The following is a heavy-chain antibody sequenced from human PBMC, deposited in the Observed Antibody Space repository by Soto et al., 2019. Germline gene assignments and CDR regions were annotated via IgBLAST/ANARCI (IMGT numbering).Heavy chain of an antibody. V-gene: IGHV4-4*07. CDR2: IYSSGST. CDR1: GGSISGYF. Sequence: PSETLSLTCTVSGGSISGYFWSWIRQPAGKGVEWIGRIYSSGSTNYNPSLKSRVTMSIDTSKNQFSLKLSSVTAADTAVCYCARDMPPDVAVAANWGQGTLVTVSS. D-gene: IGHD6-19*01. CDR3: ARDMPPDVAVAAN. J-gene: IGHJ4*02.